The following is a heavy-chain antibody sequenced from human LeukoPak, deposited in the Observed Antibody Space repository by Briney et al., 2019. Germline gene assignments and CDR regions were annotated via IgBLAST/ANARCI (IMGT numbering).Heavy chain of an antibody. J-gene: IGHJ4*02. Sequence: PSETLSLTCTVSGGSISSSDYYWDWIRQPPGKGLEWIGSIRYSGSTSYNPSLKSRVIISVDTSKNQFSLKLSSVTAADTAVYYCARRDDYSGYGYGYWGQGTLVTVSS. CDR2: IRYSGST. V-gene: IGHV4-39*01. CDR3: ARRDDYSGYGYGY. D-gene: IGHD5-12*01. CDR1: GGSISSSDYY.